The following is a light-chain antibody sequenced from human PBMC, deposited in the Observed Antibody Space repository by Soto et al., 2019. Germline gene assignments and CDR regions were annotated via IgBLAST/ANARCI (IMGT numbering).Light chain of an antibody. CDR1: SSNIGAGYA. J-gene: IGLJ2*01. CDR3: QSYDSSLSASV. CDR2: GNT. V-gene: IGLV1-40*01. Sequence: QSVLTQAPSVSGAPGQRVSFSCTGGSSNIGAGYAVNWYHQLPGRAPKLLIYGNTNRPSGVPDLCSGSKSGSSASLAITGLQCEYEADYYCQSYDSSLSASVFGVGTKRTVL.